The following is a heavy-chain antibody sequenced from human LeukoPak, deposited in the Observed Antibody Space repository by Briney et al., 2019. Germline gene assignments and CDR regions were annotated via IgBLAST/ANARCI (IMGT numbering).Heavy chain of an antibody. D-gene: IGHD6-19*01. CDR1: GFTFSSYA. CDR2: ISGSGGSS. CDR3: AKDPDSGWPYYFDY. Sequence: PSGGSLRLSCAASGFTFSSYAMSWVRQAPGKGLEWVSFISGSGGSSYYADSVKGRFTISRDNSKNTLYLQMNSLRAEDTAVYYCAKDPDSGWPYYFDYCGQGTLVTVSS. V-gene: IGHV3-23*01. J-gene: IGHJ4*02.